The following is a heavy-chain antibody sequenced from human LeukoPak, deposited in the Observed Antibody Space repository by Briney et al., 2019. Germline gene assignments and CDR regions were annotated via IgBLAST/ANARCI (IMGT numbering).Heavy chain of an antibody. V-gene: IGHV3-53*01. J-gene: IGHJ4*02. CDR2: IYSGAIT. Sequence: PGGSLRLSCAASGFTVSSYYMSWVRQAPGKGLEWVSVIYSGAITYYAESVKGRLTTSRDNSKNTLYLQMNSLSAEDTAVYYCARVHPPTMAMVTTGYFDYWGPGTLVTVSS. D-gene: IGHD4-17*01. CDR1: GFTVSSYY. CDR3: ARVHPPTMAMVTTGYFDY.